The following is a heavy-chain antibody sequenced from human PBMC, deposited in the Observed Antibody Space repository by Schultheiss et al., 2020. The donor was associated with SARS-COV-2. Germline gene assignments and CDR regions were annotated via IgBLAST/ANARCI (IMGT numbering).Heavy chain of an antibody. CDR3: AKELEPAALKDYYYYYGMDV. D-gene: IGHD2-2*01. Sequence: GGSLRLSCAASGFTVSSNYMSWVRQAPGKGLEWVSAISGSGGSTYYADSVKGRFTISRDNSKNTLYLQMNSLRAEDTAVYYCAKELEPAALKDYYYYYGMDVWGQGTTVTVSS. J-gene: IGHJ6*02. CDR1: GFTVSSNY. V-gene: IGHV3-23*01. CDR2: ISGSGGST.